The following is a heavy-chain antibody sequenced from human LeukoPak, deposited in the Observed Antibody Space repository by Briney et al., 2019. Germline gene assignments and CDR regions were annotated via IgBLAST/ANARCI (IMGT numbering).Heavy chain of an antibody. V-gene: IGHV4-39*07. CDR3: AKAVVPALYYMDV. CDR2: IYYSGST. D-gene: IGHD2-2*01. Sequence: SETPSLTCTVSGGSISSRSHYWGWIRQPPGKGLEWIGSIYYSGSTYYNPTLKSRVTISVDTSKKQFSLKLSSVTAADTAVYYCAKAVVPALYYMDVWGKGTTVTVSS. CDR1: GGSISSRSHY. J-gene: IGHJ6*03.